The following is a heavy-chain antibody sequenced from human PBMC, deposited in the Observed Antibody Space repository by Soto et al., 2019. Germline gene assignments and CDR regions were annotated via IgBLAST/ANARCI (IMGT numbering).Heavy chain of an antibody. CDR3: ARAGSSGLDIYGMDV. J-gene: IGHJ6*02. D-gene: IGHD1-26*01. CDR1: GYTFTGYY. Sequence: ASVKVSCKASGYTFTGYYMHWVRQVPGQGLEWMGWINPNSGGTNYAQKFQGWVTMTRDTSISTAYMELSRLRSDDTAVYYCARAGSSGLDIYGMDVWGQGTTVTVSS. V-gene: IGHV1-2*04. CDR2: INPNSGGT.